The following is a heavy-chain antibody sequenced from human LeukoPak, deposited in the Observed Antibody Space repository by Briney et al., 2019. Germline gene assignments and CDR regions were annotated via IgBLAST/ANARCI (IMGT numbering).Heavy chain of an antibody. CDR3: AKQPYNYYYLDV. CDR1: GLTFHDYA. CDR2: IVGDSSKT. V-gene: IGHV3-23*01. D-gene: IGHD2-21*01. J-gene: IGHJ6*03. Sequence: PGGSLRLSCAISGLTFHDYAMTWVRQAPGKGLEWVSTIVGDSSKTYYADSVKGRFTISRDNSNHMLFLHMNNLRAEDTAIYYCAKQPYNYYYLDVWGKGTTVTVSS.